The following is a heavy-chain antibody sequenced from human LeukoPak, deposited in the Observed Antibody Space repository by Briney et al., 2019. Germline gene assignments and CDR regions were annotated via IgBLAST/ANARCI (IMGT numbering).Heavy chain of an antibody. J-gene: IGHJ6*02. D-gene: IGHD3-3*01. V-gene: IGHV3-11*01. CDR3: ARERGFLELSDYYGTDV. Sequence: PGGSLRLSCAASGFTFSDYYMSWIRQAPGKGLEWVSYISSSGSTIYYADSVKGRFTISRDNAKNSLYLQTNSLRAEDTAVYYCARERGFLELSDYYGTDVWGQGTTVTVSS. CDR1: GFTFSDYY. CDR2: ISSSGSTI.